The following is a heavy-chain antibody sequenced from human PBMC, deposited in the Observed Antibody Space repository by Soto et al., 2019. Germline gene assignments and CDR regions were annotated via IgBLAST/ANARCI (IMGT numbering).Heavy chain of an antibody. J-gene: IGHJ6*02. D-gene: IGHD3-22*01. CDR1: GGSISSGGYY. Sequence: TLSLTCTVSGGSISSGGYYWSWIRQHPGKGLEWIGYIYYSGSTYYNPSLKSRVTISVDTSKNQFSLKLSSVTAADTAVYYCARSIYDSSGYPQLLDGMDVWGQGTTVTVSS. V-gene: IGHV4-31*03. CDR3: ARSIYDSSGYPQLLDGMDV. CDR2: IYYSGST.